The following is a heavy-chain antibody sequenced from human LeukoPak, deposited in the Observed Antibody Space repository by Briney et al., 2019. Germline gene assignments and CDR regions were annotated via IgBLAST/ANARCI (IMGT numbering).Heavy chain of an antibody. CDR1: GYTFTGYY. J-gene: IGHJ5*02. CDR2: IDPSGGTT. Sequence: ASVKVSCKASGYTFTGYYMHWVRQAPGQGLEWMGIIDPSGGTTSYAQKFQGRVTMTRDTSTGTVYMELSSLGSEDTAVYYCARGLGSGSYYGSWGQGTLVTVSS. D-gene: IGHD3-10*01. V-gene: IGHV1-46*01. CDR3: ARGLGSGSYYGS.